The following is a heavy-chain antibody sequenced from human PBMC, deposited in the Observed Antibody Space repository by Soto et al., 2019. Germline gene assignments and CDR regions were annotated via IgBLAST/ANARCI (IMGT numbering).Heavy chain of an antibody. Sequence: QVRLQESGPGLVKPSETLSLTCSVSGDSVTRYYSYWSWLRKAPGKGLEGIGYPYTIGSTNYKPSLKSRASISGDTSKNQFSLNLTSVTTADTATYYCATLHPPGWIDPWGQGILVTVSS. D-gene: IGHD3-10*01. CDR1: GDSVTRYYSY. J-gene: IGHJ5*02. CDR3: ATLHPPGWIDP. V-gene: IGHV4-61*01. CDR2: PYTIGST.